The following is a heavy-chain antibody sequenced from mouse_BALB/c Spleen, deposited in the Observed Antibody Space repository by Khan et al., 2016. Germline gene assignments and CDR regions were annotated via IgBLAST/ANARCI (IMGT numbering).Heavy chain of an antibody. D-gene: IGHD2-1*01. Sequence: QIQLVQSGPELKKPGETVKISCKASGYTFTNYGMNWVKQAPGKGLKWMGWINTNAGETTYAEEFKGRFAFSLENSASTAYLQINNLKNEDTATYFCARYYGNYVYAMDYWGQGTSVTVSS. CDR2: INTNAGET. CDR3: ARYYGNYVYAMDY. CDR1: GYTFTNYG. J-gene: IGHJ4*01. V-gene: IGHV9-3*02.